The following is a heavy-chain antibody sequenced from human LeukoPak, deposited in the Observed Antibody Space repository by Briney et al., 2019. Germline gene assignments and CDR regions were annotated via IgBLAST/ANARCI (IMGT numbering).Heavy chain of an antibody. V-gene: IGHV3-33*01. CDR1: GFHFSTYG. CDR3: ARDRSWGSQCYFDY. J-gene: IGHJ4*02. CDR2: IWYDGSNK. D-gene: IGHD7-27*01. Sequence: GGSLRLSCAASGFHFSTYGMHWVRQAPGKGLEWVGVIWYDGSNKIYAESVKGRFAISRDNSKNTLYLQMNSLRAEDTAVYYCARDRSWGSQCYFDYWGQGTLVTVSS.